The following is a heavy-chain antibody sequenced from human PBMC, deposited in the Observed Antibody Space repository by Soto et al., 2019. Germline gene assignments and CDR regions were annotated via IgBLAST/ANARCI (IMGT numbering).Heavy chain of an antibody. CDR2: IYPGDSDT. V-gene: IGHV5-51*01. CDR3: ARGSGSYLRGYYYYGMDV. D-gene: IGHD1-26*01. J-gene: IGHJ6*02. CDR1: GFNFSRFW. Sequence: PGESLKISCKGSGFNFSRFWIGWVRQMPGKGLEWMGIIYPGDSDTRYSPSFQGQVTISADKSISTAYLQWSSLKASDTAMYYCARGSGSYLRGYYYYGMDVWGQGTTVTVSS.